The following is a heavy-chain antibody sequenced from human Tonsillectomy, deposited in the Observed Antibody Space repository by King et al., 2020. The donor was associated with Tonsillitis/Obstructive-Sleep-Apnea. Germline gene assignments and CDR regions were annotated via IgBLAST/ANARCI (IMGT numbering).Heavy chain of an antibody. V-gene: IGHV3-21*01. J-gene: IGHJ6*03. CDR3: ARVWYYDFWSAYPCDYYYMDV. CDR2: ISTSSRYI. CDR1: GFTFSSYS. Sequence: DVQLVESGGGLVKPGGSLRLSCAASGFTFSSYSMNWVRQAPGKGLEWVSSISTSSRYIYYADSVKGRFTISRDNAKNSLYLQMYSLRAEDTAVYYCARVWYYDFWSAYPCDYYYMDVWGKGTTVTVSS. D-gene: IGHD3-3*01.